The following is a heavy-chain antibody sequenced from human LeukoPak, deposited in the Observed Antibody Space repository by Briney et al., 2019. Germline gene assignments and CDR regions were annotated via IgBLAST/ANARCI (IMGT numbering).Heavy chain of an antibody. CDR3: ARGGYSYAWELFDY. CDR1: GFTFSSYG. D-gene: IGHD5-18*01. CDR2: ISHSGSAI. V-gene: IGHV3-48*02. J-gene: IGHJ4*02. Sequence: GGSLRLSCAASGFTFSSYGMNWVRQAPGKGLEWISYISHSGSAIYYADSLRGRFTISRDNAKNSLYLQMNSLRDEDTAVYYCARGGYSYAWELFDYWGQGTLVTASS.